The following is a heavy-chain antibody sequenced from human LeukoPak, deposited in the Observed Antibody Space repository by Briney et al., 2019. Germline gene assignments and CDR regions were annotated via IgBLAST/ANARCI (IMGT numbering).Heavy chain of an antibody. CDR3: ALDHGYYRFTDY. V-gene: IGHV3-30-3*01. J-gene: IGHJ4*02. D-gene: IGHD3-22*01. CDR2: ISYDGSNK. CDR1: GFTFSSYA. Sequence: PGRSLRLSCAASGFTFSSYAMHWVRQAPGKGLEWVAVISYDGSNKYYADSVKGRFTISRDNSKNTLYLQMNSLRAEDTAVYYCALDHGYYRFTDYWGQGTLVTISS.